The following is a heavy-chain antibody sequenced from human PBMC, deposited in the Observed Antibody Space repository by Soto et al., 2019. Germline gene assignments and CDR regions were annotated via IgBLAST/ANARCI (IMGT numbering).Heavy chain of an antibody. J-gene: IGHJ5*02. Sequence: ASVKVSCKVSGYTLTELSMHWVRQAPGKGLEWMGGFDPEDGETIYAQKFQGRVTMTEDTSTDTAYMELSSLRSEDTAVYYCATRTYGSGSSNGFDPWGQGTLVTGSS. D-gene: IGHD3-10*01. CDR1: GYTLTELS. CDR2: FDPEDGET. CDR3: ATRTYGSGSSNGFDP. V-gene: IGHV1-24*01.